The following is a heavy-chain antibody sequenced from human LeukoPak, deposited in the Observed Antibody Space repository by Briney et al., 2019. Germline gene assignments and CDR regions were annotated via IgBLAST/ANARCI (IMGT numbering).Heavy chain of an antibody. Sequence: SVKVSXKASGGTFSSYAISWVGQAPGQGLEWMGRIIPIFGTANYAQKFQGRVTITTDESTSTAYMELSSLRSEDTAVYYCARDGRDGYNLLSYWGQGTLVTVSS. CDR3: ARDGRDGYNLLSY. D-gene: IGHD5-24*01. V-gene: IGHV1-69*05. CDR1: GGTFSSYA. J-gene: IGHJ4*02. CDR2: IIPIFGTA.